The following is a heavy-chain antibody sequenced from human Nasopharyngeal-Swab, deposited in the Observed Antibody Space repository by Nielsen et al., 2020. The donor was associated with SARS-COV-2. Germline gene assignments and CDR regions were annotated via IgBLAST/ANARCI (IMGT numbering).Heavy chain of an antibody. D-gene: IGHD4-17*01. Sequence: GESLKISCAASGFTFSSYAMHWVRQAPGKGLEWVAVISYDGSNKYYADSVKGRFTISRDNSKNTLYLQMNSLRAEDTAVYYCAKENGDSNYYYGMDVWGQGTTVTVSS. V-gene: IGHV3-30-3*01. CDR3: AKENGDSNYYYGMDV. CDR2: ISYDGSNK. CDR1: GFTFSSYA. J-gene: IGHJ6*02.